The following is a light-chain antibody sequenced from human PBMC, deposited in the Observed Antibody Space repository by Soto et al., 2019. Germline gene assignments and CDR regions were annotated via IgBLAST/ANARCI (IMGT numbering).Light chain of an antibody. V-gene: IGLV1-40*01. J-gene: IGLJ3*02. Sequence: QAVVTQPPSVSGAPGQRVTISCTGSSSNIGAGYDVHWYQQLPGTAPKLLIYDNNNRPSGVPDRFSGAKSGTSASLAITGLQAEDEADYYCQSYDSSLSSWVFGGWTKVTVL. CDR3: QSYDSSLSSWV. CDR1: SSNIGAGYD. CDR2: DNN.